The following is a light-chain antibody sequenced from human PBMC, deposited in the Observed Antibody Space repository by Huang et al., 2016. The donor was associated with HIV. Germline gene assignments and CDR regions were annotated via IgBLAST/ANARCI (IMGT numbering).Light chain of an antibody. Sequence: EIVLTQSPGTLSLSPGERATLSCRASQSVSSSDLAWYQQKPGQAPRRLIDGASSRATGIPDRVSGSGSGTDFTITISRLEPEDFAVYYCQQYGSSPPFTFGPGTKVDIK. CDR3: QQYGSSPPFT. J-gene: IGKJ3*01. CDR2: GAS. CDR1: QSVSSSD. V-gene: IGKV3-20*01.